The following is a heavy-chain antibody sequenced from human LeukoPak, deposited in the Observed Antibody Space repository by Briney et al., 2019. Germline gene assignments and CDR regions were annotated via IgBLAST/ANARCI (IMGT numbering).Heavy chain of an antibody. CDR3: ARGSGREWSHP. V-gene: IGHV4-59*12. CDR1: GYSISRSY. D-gene: IGHD3-10*01. CDR2: MYDSGST. Sequence: SETLSLTCTVSGYSISRSYWSWIPQPPGKGLEGIGYMYDSGSTFYNPSLKSRVTRSQDTSNNQFSPKLNPVTAPGTAVYYCARGSGREWSHPWRQGTLVPV. J-gene: IGHJ5*02.